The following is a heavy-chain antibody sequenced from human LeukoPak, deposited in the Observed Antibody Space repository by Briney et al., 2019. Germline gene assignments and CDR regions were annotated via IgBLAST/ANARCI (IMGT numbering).Heavy chain of an antibody. CDR3: AKLARAAVSDY. CDR1: GFTFGDYA. J-gene: IGHJ4*02. Sequence: PGGSLRLSCAASGFTFGDYAMHWVRQAPGKGLEWLSGISWNSGDIAYADSVKGRFTISRDNAKNSLYLQMNSPRPDDTALYHCAKLARAAVSDYWGQGTLVTVSS. D-gene: IGHD6-13*01. CDR2: ISWNSGDI. V-gene: IGHV3-9*01.